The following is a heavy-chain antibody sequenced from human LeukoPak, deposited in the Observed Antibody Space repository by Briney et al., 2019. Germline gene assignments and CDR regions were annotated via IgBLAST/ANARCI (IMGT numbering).Heavy chain of an antibody. CDR3: AGELGGYFDWLQYNWFDP. Sequence: PGRSLRLSCAASGFTFSSYAMHWVRQAPGKGLEWVAVISYDGSNKYYAESVKGRFTISRDNSKNTLSLQMNSLRAEDTAVYYCAGELGGYFDWLQYNWFDPWGQGTLVTVSS. CDR2: ISYDGSNK. J-gene: IGHJ5*02. CDR1: GFTFSSYA. D-gene: IGHD3-9*01. V-gene: IGHV3-30*04.